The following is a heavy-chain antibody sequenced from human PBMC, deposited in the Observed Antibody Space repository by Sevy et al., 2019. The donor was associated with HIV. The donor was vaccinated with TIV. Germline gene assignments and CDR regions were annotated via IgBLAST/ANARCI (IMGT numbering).Heavy chain of an antibody. D-gene: IGHD5-12*01. CDR3: ATLPLGATTNFFDY. V-gene: IGHV3-21*01. J-gene: IGHJ4*02. CDR2: ISSSSSYI. Sequence: GGSLRLSCAASGFTFSSYSMNWVRQAPGKGLEWVSSISSSSSYIYYADSVKGRFTISRDNAKNSLYLQMNSLRAEDTAVYYCATLPLGATTNFFDYWGQGTLVTVSS. CDR1: GFTFSSYS.